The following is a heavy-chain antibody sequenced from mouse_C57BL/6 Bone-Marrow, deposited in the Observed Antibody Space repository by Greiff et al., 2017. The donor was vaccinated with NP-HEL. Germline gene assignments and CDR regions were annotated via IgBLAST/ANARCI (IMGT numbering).Heavy chain of an antibody. CDR2: INPYNGGT. CDR3: ARSRYYYGSSYAMDY. D-gene: IGHD1-1*01. V-gene: IGHV1-19*01. J-gene: IGHJ4*01. Sequence: EVQLQQSGPVLVKPGASVKMSCKASGYTFTDYYMNWVKQSHGKSLEWIGVINPYNGGTSYNQKFKGKDTLTVDKSSSTAYMELNSLTSEDSAVYYCARSRYYYGSSYAMDYWGQGTSVTVSS. CDR1: GYTFTDYY.